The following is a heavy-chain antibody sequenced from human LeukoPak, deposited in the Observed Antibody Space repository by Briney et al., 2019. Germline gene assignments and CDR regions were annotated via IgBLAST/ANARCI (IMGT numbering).Heavy chain of an antibody. CDR2: ISSSSSYI. CDR3: ARDNGDYAFDY. Sequence: GGSLRLSCAASGFTFSSYSMNWVRQAPGKGLEWVSSISSSSSYIYYADSVKGRFTISRGNAKNSLYLQMNSLGAEDTAVYYCARDNGDYAFDYWGQGTLVTVSS. D-gene: IGHD4-17*01. CDR1: GFTFSSYS. J-gene: IGHJ4*02. V-gene: IGHV3-21*01.